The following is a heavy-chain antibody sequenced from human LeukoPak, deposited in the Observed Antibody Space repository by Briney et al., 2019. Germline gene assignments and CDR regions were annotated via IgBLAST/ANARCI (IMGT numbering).Heavy chain of an antibody. D-gene: IGHD3/OR15-3a*01. CDR3: TTDGPLPPGLY. CDR2: INSDGSST. CDR1: GFTFSSYW. V-gene: IGHV3-74*01. J-gene: IGHJ4*02. Sequence: PGGSLRLSCAASGFTFSSYWMHWVRQAPGKGLVWVSRINSDGSSTSYADSVKGRFTISRDNAKNTLYLQMNSLRAEDTAVYYCTTDGPLPPGLYWGQGTLVTVSS.